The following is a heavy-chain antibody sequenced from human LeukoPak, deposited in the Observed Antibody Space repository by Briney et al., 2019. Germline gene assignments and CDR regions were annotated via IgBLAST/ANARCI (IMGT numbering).Heavy chain of an antibody. V-gene: IGHV5-51*01. Sequence: GESLKISCKGSGYSFTTYWIGWVRQMPGKGLEWMGIIYPGDSDTRYSPSFQGQVAISADKSISTAYLQWSSLKASDTAMYYCARRGYCSGGSCYSAAFDIWGQGTMVTVSS. J-gene: IGHJ3*02. CDR3: ARRGYCSGGSCYSAAFDI. CDR1: GYSFTTYW. D-gene: IGHD2-15*01. CDR2: IYPGDSDT.